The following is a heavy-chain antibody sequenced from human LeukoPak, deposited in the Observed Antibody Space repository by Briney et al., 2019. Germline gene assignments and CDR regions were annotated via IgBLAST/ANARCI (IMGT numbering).Heavy chain of an antibody. CDR3: ARTGAGTYFDY. J-gene: IGHJ4*02. Sequence: PGGSLRLSCAASGFTFSSYGMHWVRQAPGKGLEWVAVIWYDGSNKYYADSVKGRFTISRDNSKNTLYLQMDSLRAEDTAVYYCARTGAGTYFDYWGQGTLVTVSS. CDR2: IWYDGSNK. CDR1: GFTFSSYG. D-gene: IGHD6-19*01. V-gene: IGHV3-33*01.